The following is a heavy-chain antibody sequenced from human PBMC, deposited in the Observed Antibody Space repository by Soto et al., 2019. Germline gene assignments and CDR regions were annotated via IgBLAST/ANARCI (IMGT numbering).Heavy chain of an antibody. Sequence: VQLLESGGGLVQPGGSLRLSCAASGFTFSDYYMTWIRQAPGKGLEWVSFISNAGNYIKYADSVKGRFTISRDNAKNSLFLQMTSLRAEDAALYYCARDGSNGDYFFDYWGQGTLVTVSS. CDR1: GFTFSDYY. J-gene: IGHJ4*02. V-gene: IGHV3-11*06. CDR3: ARDGSNGDYFFDY. CDR2: ISNAGNYI. D-gene: IGHD4-17*01.